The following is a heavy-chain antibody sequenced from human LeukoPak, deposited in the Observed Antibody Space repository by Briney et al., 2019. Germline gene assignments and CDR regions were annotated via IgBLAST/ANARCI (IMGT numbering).Heavy chain of an antibody. CDR1: GASMTSYY. D-gene: IGHD7-27*01. CDR3: ARIPGDRPDD. V-gene: IGHV4-59*01. J-gene: IGHJ4*01. CDR2: MYFGERT. Sequence: PSETLSLTCTVSGASMTSYYWTWIRQPPGKGLEWVGYMYFGERTSYNPSLKSRATISIDTSKKQFSLNLKSVTAAGTAVYYCARIPGDRPDDWGXXXLVTVX.